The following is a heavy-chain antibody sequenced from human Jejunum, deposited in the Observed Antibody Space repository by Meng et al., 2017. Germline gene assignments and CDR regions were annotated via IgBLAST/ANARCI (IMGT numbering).Heavy chain of an antibody. Sequence: GESLKISCAASGFIFSSYAMTWVRQAPGKGLEWVSGISGSGGNTYYADSVKGRFTISRDNPKNTLYLQIDSLRAEDTAVYYCAKDGVGATSRLDAFAIWGQGKKV. J-gene: IGHJ3*02. CDR2: ISGSGGNT. V-gene: IGHV3-23*01. CDR1: GFIFSSYA. CDR3: AKDGVGATSRLDAFAI. D-gene: IGHD1-26*01.